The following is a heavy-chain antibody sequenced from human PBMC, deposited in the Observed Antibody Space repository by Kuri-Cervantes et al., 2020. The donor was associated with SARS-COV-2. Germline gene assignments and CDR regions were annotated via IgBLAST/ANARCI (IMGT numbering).Heavy chain of an antibody. D-gene: IGHD3-9*01. CDR1: GFTFSSYA. J-gene: IGHJ6*02. CDR3: ARDRADILTGYSFYYYYCGMDV. CDR2: ISYDGSNK. Sequence: GESLKISCAASGFTFSSYAMHWVRQAPGKGLEWVAVISYDGSNKYYADSVKGRFTISRDNSKNTLYLQMNSLRAEDTAVYYCARDRADILTGYSFYYYYCGMDVWGQGTTVTVSS. V-gene: IGHV3-30-3*01.